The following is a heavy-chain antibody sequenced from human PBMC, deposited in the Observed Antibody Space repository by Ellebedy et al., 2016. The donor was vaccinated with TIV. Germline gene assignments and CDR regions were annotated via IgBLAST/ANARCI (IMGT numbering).Heavy chain of an antibody. D-gene: IGHD1-1*01. CDR1: GFTFSSYS. CDR3: ARGGRYIRGAFDI. V-gene: IGHV3-21*01. Sequence: GESLKISCAASGFTFSSYSMNWVRQAPGKGLEWVSSISSSSSYIYYADSVKGRFTISRDNAKNSLYLQMNSLRAEDTAVYYCARGGRYIRGAFDIWGQGTMVTVSS. CDR2: ISSSSSYI. J-gene: IGHJ3*02.